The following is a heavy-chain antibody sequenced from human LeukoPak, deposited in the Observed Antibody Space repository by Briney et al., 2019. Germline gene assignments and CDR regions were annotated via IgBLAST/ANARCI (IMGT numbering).Heavy chain of an antibody. CDR3: ARREDHYDSSGYYYISEYFQH. J-gene: IGHJ1*01. D-gene: IGHD3-22*01. Sequence: ASVKVSCKASGYTFTGYYMHWVRQAPGQGLEWMGWINPNSGGTNYAQKFQGRVTMTRDTSISTAYMELSRLRSDDTAVYYCARREDHYDSSGYYYISEYFQHWGQGTLVTVSS. CDR1: GYTFTGYY. CDR2: INPNSGGT. V-gene: IGHV1-2*02.